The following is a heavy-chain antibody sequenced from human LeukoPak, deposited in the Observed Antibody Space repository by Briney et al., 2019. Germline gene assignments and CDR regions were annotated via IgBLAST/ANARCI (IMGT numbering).Heavy chain of an antibody. Sequence: ASVKVSCTASGYTFTSYDINWVRQATGQGLEWMGWMNPNSGGTNYAQKFQGWVTMTRDTSISTAYMELSRLRSDDTAVYYCARAIAAATVASFDYWGQGTLVTVSS. J-gene: IGHJ4*02. CDR2: MNPNSGGT. V-gene: IGHV1-2*04. D-gene: IGHD6-13*01. CDR3: ARAIAAATVASFDY. CDR1: GYTFTSYD.